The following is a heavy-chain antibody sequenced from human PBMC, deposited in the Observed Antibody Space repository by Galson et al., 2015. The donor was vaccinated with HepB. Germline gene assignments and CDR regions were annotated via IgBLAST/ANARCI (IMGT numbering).Heavy chain of an antibody. J-gene: IGHJ6*02. Sequence: SLRLSCAASGFSFSSYWMHWVRQAPGKGLVWVSRINSDGSNTIYADSVKGRFTISRDNAKNTLYLQMNSLTAVDTAVYFCAGPHSSIAVGRVYYYGMDVWGQGTTVTVSS. D-gene: IGHD6-6*01. CDR1: GFSFSSYW. CDR2: INSDGSNT. CDR3: AGPHSSIAVGRVYYYGMDV. V-gene: IGHV3-74*01.